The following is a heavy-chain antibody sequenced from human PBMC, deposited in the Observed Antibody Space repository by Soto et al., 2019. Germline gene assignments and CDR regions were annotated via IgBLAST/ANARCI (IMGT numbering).Heavy chain of an antibody. CDR1: GGTFSSYA. Sequence: GASVKVSCKASGGTFSSYAISWVRQAPGQGLEWMGGIIPIFGTANYAQKFQGRVTITADESTSTAYMELSSLRSEDTAVYYCARAYGGYPSDYCYYGMDVWGQGTTVTVSS. D-gene: IGHD5-12*01. CDR2: IIPIFGTA. V-gene: IGHV1-69*13. CDR3: ARAYGGYPSDYCYYGMDV. J-gene: IGHJ6*02.